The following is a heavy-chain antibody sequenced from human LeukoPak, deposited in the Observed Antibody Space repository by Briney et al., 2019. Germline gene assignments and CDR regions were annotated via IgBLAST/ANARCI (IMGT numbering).Heavy chain of an antibody. V-gene: IGHV3-30*18. CDR3: AKDRSWIQLWLYYFDY. J-gene: IGHJ4*02. D-gene: IGHD5-18*01. CDR2: ISHDGSNK. Sequence: GGSLRLSCAASGFPFSDYGMYWVRQAPGKGLEWLAVISHDGSNKYYADSVKGRITISRDNSMNTLYLQMNSLRAEDTAVYYCAKDRSWIQLWLYYFDYWGQGTLVTVSS. CDR1: GFPFSDYG.